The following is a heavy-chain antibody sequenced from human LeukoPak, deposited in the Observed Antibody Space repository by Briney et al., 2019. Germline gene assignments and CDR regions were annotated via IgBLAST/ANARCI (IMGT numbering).Heavy chain of an antibody. D-gene: IGHD6-13*01. Sequence: QPGGSLRLSCAASGFTFSSYAMSWVRQAPGKGLEWVSAISGGGGNTYYADSVRGRFTISRDNSKNTLFLQMNSLRDDDTAVYYCVRGVGVSRFNYFDPWGQGTLVIVSS. CDR2: ISGGGGNT. CDR3: VRGVGVSRFNYFDP. J-gene: IGHJ5*02. V-gene: IGHV3-23*01. CDR1: GFTFSSYA.